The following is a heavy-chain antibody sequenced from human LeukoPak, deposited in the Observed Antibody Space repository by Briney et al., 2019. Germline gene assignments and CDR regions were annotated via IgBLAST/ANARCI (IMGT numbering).Heavy chain of an antibody. Sequence: PSETLSLTCAVSGGSISSGGYSWSWIRQPPGKGLEWIGYIYHSGSTYYNPSLKSRVTISVDRSKNQFSLKLSSVTAADTAVYYCARGHYCSSTSCSHWGIQLWSCHSANWFDPWGQGTLVTVFS. CDR2: IYHSGST. J-gene: IGHJ5*02. D-gene: IGHD2-2*01. V-gene: IGHV4-30-2*01. CDR3: ARGHYCSSTSCSHWGIQLWSCHSANWFDP. CDR1: GGSISSGGYS.